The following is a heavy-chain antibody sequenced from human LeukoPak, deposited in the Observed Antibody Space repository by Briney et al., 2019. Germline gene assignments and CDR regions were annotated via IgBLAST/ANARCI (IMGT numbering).Heavy chain of an antibody. V-gene: IGHV3-48*02. Sequence: GGSLRLSCAASGFNFGSYAMNWVRQAPGKGLEWISHINSEMNLRDYADSVKGRFAISRDNAKHSVDLQMSNLRDEDTAVYYCVRDHNWAFDYWGQGILVTVSS. CDR1: GFNFGSYA. CDR3: VRDHNWAFDY. CDR2: INSEMNLR. J-gene: IGHJ4*02. D-gene: IGHD1-1*01.